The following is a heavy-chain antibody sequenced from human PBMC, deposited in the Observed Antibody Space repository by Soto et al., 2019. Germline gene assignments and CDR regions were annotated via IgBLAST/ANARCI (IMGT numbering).Heavy chain of an antibody. CDR1: GGSFSGYN. Sequence: QVQLQQWGAGLLKPSETLSLTCAVYGGSFSGYNWSWVRQPPGKGLEWSGEINHSGTTTYNPSLKSRVTXSIDTSKNQFSLKLSSVTAADTAVXXXXXXXRGRIPIFAVVXXXXDPWGQG. CDR2: INHSGTT. D-gene: IGHD3-3*01. CDR3: XXXXRGRIPIFAVVXXXXDP. J-gene: IGHJ5*02. V-gene: IGHV4-34*01.